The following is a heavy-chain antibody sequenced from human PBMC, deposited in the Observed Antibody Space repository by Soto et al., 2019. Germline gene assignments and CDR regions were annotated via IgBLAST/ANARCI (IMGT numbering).Heavy chain of an antibody. D-gene: IGHD5-12*01. J-gene: IGHJ4*02. V-gene: IGHV3-30-3*01. CDR2: ISYDGNTK. Sequence: QVQLVESGGGVVQPGRSLRLSCAASGFIFSGYAMHWVRQAPGKGLEWVAVISYDGNTKYYADSVKGRFNVSRDNSKKTLYVQMNNLSAEDPAMYYCAKETSAYEIDYWGQGTLVTVYS. CDR1: GFIFSGYA. CDR3: AKETSAYEIDY.